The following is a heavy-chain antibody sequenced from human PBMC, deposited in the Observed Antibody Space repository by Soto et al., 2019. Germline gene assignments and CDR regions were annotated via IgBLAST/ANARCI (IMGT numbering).Heavy chain of an antibody. V-gene: IGHV4-59*01. D-gene: IGHD2-15*01. CDR3: ARVQGVAATYYYGMDV. Sequence: PSETLSLTCTVSGGSISSYHWRWLRQPPGKGLEWIGYIYYSGSTNYNPSLKSRVIISVDTSKNQFSLKLSSVTAADTAVYYCARVQGVAATYYYGMDVWGQGTTVTVSS. CDR2: IYYSGST. J-gene: IGHJ6*02. CDR1: GGSISSYH.